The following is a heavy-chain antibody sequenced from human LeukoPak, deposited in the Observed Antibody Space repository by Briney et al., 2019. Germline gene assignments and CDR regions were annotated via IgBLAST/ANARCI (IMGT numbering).Heavy chain of an antibody. V-gene: IGHV3-33*01. CDR1: GFTFSSYG. D-gene: IGHD1-7*01. J-gene: IGHJ4*02. CDR2: IWYDGSNK. CDR3: ARDLWNYRNPFDY. Sequence: PGGSLRLSCAASGFTFSSYGMHWVRQAPGKGLEWVAVIWYDGSNKYYADSVKGRFTISRDNSKNTLYLQVNSLRAEDTAVYYCARDLWNYRNPFDYWGQGTLVTVSS.